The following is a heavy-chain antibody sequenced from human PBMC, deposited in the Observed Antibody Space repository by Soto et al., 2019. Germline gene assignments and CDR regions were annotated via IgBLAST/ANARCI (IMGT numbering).Heavy chain of an antibody. CDR1: GFSLSTSGVG. J-gene: IGHJ4*02. Sequence: GSGPTLVNPTQTLTLTCTFSGFSLSTSGVGVGWIRQPPGKALEWLALIYWNDDKRYSPSLKSRLTITKDTSKNQVVLTMTNMDPVDTATYYCAHTADFRSILTGYHSIGFDYWGQGTLVTVSS. CDR3: AHTADFRSILTGYHSIGFDY. CDR2: IYWNDDK. D-gene: IGHD3-9*01. V-gene: IGHV2-5*01.